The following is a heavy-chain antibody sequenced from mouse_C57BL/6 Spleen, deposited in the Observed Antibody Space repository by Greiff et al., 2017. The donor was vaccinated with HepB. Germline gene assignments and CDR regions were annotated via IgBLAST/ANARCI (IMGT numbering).Heavy chain of an antibody. CDR2: IYPGDGDT. CDR3: ARQLRPPYYAMDY. V-gene: IGHV1-82*01. D-gene: IGHD3-2*02. J-gene: IGHJ4*01. Sequence: QVQLKESGPELLKPGASVKISFQASGYAFSSSWMNWVKQRPGKGLEWIGRIYPGDGDTNYNGKFKGKATLTADKSSSTAYMQLSSLTSEDSAVYFCARQLRPPYYAMDYWGQGTSVTVSS. CDR1: GYAFSSSW.